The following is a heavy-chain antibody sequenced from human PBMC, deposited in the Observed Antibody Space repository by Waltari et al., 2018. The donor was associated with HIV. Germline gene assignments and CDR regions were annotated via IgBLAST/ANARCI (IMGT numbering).Heavy chain of an antibody. CDR2: IKADETER. CDR1: GYPFRAFL. CDR3: VRTQIDPYYGMDV. Sequence: EGQLVEWGGNLVQLGGLLNRSCVASGYPFRAFLLTCVRAATGRGLEWLGKIKADETERSYADSVRSRFTTSRDNSKNLLFLQMNNLRVEDTALYYCVRTQIDPYYGMDVWGHGTVVTVSS. J-gene: IGHJ6*02. D-gene: IGHD3-9*01. V-gene: IGHV3-7*01.